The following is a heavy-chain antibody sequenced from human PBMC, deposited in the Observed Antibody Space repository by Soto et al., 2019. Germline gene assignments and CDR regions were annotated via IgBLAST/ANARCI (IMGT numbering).Heavy chain of an antibody. V-gene: IGHV2-26*01. CDR2: IFSNDEK. CDR3: ARGRVRFLMHRGPFDP. CDR1: GFSLSNARMG. J-gene: IGHJ5*02. Sequence: GPTLVHPTETLTPTCTVSGFSLSNARMGVSWIRQPPGKALEWLAHIFSNDEKSYSTSLKSRLTISKDTSKRQLVLTMTNMDPVDTAKYYCARGRVRFLMHRGPFDPWGQGTLVTVSS. D-gene: IGHD3-3*01.